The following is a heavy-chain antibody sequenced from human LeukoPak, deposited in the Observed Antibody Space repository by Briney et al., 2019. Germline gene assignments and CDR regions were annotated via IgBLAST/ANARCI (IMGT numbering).Heavy chain of an antibody. J-gene: IGHJ4*02. CDR2: INAGNGNT. D-gene: IGHD4-17*01. CDR1: GYTFTSYA. CDR3: ARAEDYGDCVINPFDY. V-gene: IGHV1-3*01. Sequence: ASVKVSCKASGYTFTSYAMHWVRQAPGQRLEWMGWINAGNGNTKYSQKFQGRVTITRDTSASTAYMELSSLRSEDTAVYYCARAEDYGDCVINPFDYWGQGTLVTVSS.